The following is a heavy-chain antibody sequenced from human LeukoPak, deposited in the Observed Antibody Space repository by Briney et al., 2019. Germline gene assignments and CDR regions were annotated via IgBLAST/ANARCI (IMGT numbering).Heavy chain of an antibody. J-gene: IGHJ4*02. V-gene: IGHV3-53*05. CDR1: GFTVSSNY. CDR3: AKDGVQGLWYANFDY. CDR2: IYSGGST. Sequence: LSGGSLRLSCAASGFTVSSNYMSWVRQAPGKGLEWVSVIYSGGSTYYADSVKGRFTISRDNSKNTLYLQMNSLRTEDTSVYYCAKDGVQGLWYANFDYWGQGTLVTVSS. D-gene: IGHD5-18*01.